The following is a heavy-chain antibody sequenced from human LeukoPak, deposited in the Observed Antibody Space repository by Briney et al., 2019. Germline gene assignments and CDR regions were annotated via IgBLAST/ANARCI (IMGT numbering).Heavy chain of an antibody. CDR1: GFTFSSYE. D-gene: IGHD3-10*01. CDR3: ARGITMVRGVMGMDV. Sequence: GGSLRLSCAASGFTFSSYEMNWVRQAPGKGLEWVSYISSSGSTIYYADSVKGRFTISRDNAKNSLYLQMNSLRAEDTAVYYCARGITMVRGVMGMDVWGKGTTVTVSS. J-gene: IGHJ6*03. CDR2: ISSSGSTI. V-gene: IGHV3-48*03.